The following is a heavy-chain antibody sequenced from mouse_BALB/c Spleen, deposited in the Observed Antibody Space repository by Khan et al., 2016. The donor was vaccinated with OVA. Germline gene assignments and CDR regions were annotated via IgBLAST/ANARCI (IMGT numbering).Heavy chain of an antibody. V-gene: IGHV1-20*02. J-gene: IGHJ2*01. D-gene: IGHD1-1*01. CDR1: GYSFTGYF. CDR3: ARIYGSDFDY. CDR2: INPHIGET. Sequence: VQLQQSGPELVKPGASVKISCKASGYSFTGYFMHWVMQSHGKSLEWIGRINPHIGETLYNPKFKGKATLTVDESSSTAHMELRSLASEGSAVYYCARIYGSDFDYWGQGTTLTVSS.